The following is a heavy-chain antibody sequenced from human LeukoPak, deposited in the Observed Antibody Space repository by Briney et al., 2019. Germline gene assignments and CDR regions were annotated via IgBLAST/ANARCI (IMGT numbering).Heavy chain of an antibody. Sequence: SETLSLTCAVYGGSFSDSYWTWIRQPPGKGLEWIGSIYYSGSTYYNPSLKSRVTISVDTSKNQFSLKLSSVTAADTAVYYCARANSGYDFPYYYYMDVWGKGTTVTISS. D-gene: IGHD5-12*01. J-gene: IGHJ6*03. V-gene: IGHV4-34*01. CDR2: IYYSGST. CDR3: ARANSGYDFPYYYYMDV. CDR1: GGSFSDSY.